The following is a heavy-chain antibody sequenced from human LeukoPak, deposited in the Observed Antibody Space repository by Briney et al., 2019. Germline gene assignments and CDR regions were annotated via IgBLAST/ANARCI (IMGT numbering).Heavy chain of an antibody. CDR1: GGTFSSYA. CDR3: ARVRDGYLNDY. Sequence: VASVKVSCKASGGTFSSYAISWVRQAPGQGLEWMGGIIPIFGTANYAQKFQGRVTITADESTSTAYMELRSLRSDDTAVYYCARVRDGYLNDYWGQGTLVTVSS. V-gene: IGHV1-69*13. J-gene: IGHJ4*02. D-gene: IGHD5-24*01. CDR2: IIPIFGTA.